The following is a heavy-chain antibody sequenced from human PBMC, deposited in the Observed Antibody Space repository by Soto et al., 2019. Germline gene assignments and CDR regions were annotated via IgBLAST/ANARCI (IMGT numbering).Heavy chain of an antibody. J-gene: IGHJ6*02. V-gene: IGHV3-48*02. CDR3: ARDGYCVSTTCYFLPDV. Sequence: GSLSLSCAAFGFSFSRYGMNWVRQAPGKGLEWVAYISSSSTIYYADSVKGRFTISRDNAKNSPYLQMNSLRDEDTAVYYCARDGYCVSTTCYFLPDVWGQGT. D-gene: IGHD2-2*03. CDR1: GFSFSRYG. CDR2: ISSSSTI.